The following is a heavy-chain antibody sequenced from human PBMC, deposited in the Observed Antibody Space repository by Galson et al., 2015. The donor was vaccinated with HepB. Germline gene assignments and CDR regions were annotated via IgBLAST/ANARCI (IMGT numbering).Heavy chain of an antibody. CDR1: GDSVSSNSAA. CDR3: ARIPIAAAGYGGYYYYGMDV. Sequence: CAISGDSVSSNSAAWNWIRQSPSRGLEWLGRTYYRSKWYNDYAVSVKSRITINPDTSKNQFSLQLNSVTPEDTAVYYCARIPIAAAGYGGYYYYGMDVWGQGTTVTVSS. D-gene: IGHD6-13*01. V-gene: IGHV6-1*01. J-gene: IGHJ6*02. CDR2: TYYRSKWYN.